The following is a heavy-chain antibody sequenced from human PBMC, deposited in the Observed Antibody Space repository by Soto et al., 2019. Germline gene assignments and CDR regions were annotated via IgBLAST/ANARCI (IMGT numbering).Heavy chain of an antibody. CDR1: GFPFSSYA. CDR3: AESGPYCHLSPRGYWFDP. CDR2: SSGSGGST. Sequence: GSLRLACAASGFPFSSYAMGWVRPAPGKGLEWVSASSGSGGSTYYADSVKGRFTISRDNSKNTLYLQMNSLREEDTAVYYCAESGPYCHLSPRGYWFDPWGQGTLVTVSS. V-gene: IGHV3-23*01. J-gene: IGHJ5*02. D-gene: IGHD2-15*01.